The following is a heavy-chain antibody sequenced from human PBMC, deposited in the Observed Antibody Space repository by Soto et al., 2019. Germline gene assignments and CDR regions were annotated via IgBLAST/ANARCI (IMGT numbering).Heavy chain of an antibody. J-gene: IGHJ4*02. CDR2: IYSGGST. V-gene: IGHV3-53*01. D-gene: IGHD3-3*01. Sequence: EVQLVESGGGLIQPGGSLRLSCAASGFTVSSNYMSWVRQAPGKGLEWVSVIYSGGSTYYADSVKGRFTISRDNSKNTLYLQMNSLRAEDTAVYYCARATITIFGVVPLGYWGQGTLVTVSS. CDR3: ARATITIFGVVPLGY. CDR1: GFTVSSNY.